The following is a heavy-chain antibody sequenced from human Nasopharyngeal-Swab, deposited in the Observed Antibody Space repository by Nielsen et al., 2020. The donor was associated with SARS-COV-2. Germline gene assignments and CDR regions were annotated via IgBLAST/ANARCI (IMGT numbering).Heavy chain of an antibody. Sequence: GGSLRLSCAASGFTFSSYAMSWVRQAPGKGLEWVSGVSGSGGTTKYADSVKGRFTISRDNSKNTLYLQMNSLRAEDTAVYYCARDPDYGDFPGIDYWGQGTLVTVSS. CDR2: VSGSGGTT. J-gene: IGHJ4*02. D-gene: IGHD4-17*01. V-gene: IGHV3-23*01. CDR3: ARDPDYGDFPGIDY. CDR1: GFTFSSYA.